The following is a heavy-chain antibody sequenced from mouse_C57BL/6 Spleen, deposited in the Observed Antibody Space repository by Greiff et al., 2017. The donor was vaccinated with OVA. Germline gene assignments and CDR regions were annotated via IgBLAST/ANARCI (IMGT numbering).Heavy chain of an antibody. V-gene: IGHV1-82*01. Sequence: VQLQQPGPELVKPGASVKISCKASGYAFSSSWMNWVKQRPGKGLEWIGRIYPGDGDPNYNGKFKGKATLTADKSSSTAYMQLSSLTSEDSAVYFCAREGAGFAYWGQGTLVTVSA. J-gene: IGHJ3*01. CDR3: AREGAGFAY. CDR2: IYPGDGDP. CDR1: GYAFSSSW.